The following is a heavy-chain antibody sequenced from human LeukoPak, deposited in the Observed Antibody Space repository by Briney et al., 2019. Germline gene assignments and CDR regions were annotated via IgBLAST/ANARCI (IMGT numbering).Heavy chain of an antibody. D-gene: IGHD3-9*01. J-gene: IGHJ4*02. CDR1: GFTFSSYE. CDR2: ISSSGSTI. V-gene: IGHV3-48*03. Sequence: GGSLRLSCAASGFTFSSYEMNWVRQAPGKGLEWVSYISSSGSTIYYADSVKGRFTISRDNSKNTLYLQMNSLRAEDTAVYYCVAPLFDWDYFDYWGQGTLVTVSS. CDR3: VAPLFDWDYFDY.